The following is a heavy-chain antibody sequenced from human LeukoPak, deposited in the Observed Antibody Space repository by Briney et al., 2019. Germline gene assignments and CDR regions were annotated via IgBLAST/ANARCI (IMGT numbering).Heavy chain of an antibody. V-gene: IGHV1-69*04. CDR2: IIPILGIA. D-gene: IGHD6-19*01. J-gene: IGHJ6*02. CDR3: ARIILAVAGNYYYYYGMDV. Sequence: SVKVSCKASGGTFSSYAISWVRQAPGQGLEWMGRIIPILGIANYAQKFQGRVTITADKSTGTAYMELSSLRSEDTAVYYCARIILAVAGNYYYYYGMDVWGQGTTVTVSS. CDR1: GGTFSSYA.